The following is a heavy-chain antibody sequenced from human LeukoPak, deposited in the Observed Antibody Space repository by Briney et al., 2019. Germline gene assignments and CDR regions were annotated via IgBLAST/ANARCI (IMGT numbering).Heavy chain of an antibody. CDR1: GDSIRSSSYY. V-gene: IGHV4-39*01. Sequence: SETLSLTCTVSGDSIRSSSYYWGWIRQPPGKGLEWIGSMYYSGSTYDNPSLKSRVTISVDTSKNQFSLKVSSVTAADTAVYYCVRGGGSCCRFDYWGQGTLVTVSS. J-gene: IGHJ4*02. CDR3: VRGGGSCCRFDY. CDR2: MYYSGST. D-gene: IGHD2-15*01.